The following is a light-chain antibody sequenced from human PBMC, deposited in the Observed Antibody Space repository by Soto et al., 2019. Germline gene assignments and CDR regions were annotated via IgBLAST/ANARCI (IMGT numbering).Light chain of an antibody. J-gene: IGKJ1*01. V-gene: IGKV1-27*01. CDR2: AAS. CDR1: QGISNY. CDR3: QKYNSAPRT. Sequence: DIQMTQSPSSLSASVGDRVTITCRASQGISNYLAWYQQKPGKVPKLLIYAASTLQSGVPSRFSGSGSGTDCTLTISSLQPEDVSAYYCQKYNSAPRTFGQGTKVEIK.